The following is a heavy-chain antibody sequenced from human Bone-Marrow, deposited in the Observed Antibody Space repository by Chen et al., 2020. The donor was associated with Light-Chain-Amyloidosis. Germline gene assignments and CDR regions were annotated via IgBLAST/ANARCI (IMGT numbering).Heavy chain of an antibody. V-gene: IGHV5-51*01. J-gene: IGHJ4*02. Sequence: PGESLKISCKGSGYTFPNYWIGWVRQMPGKGLEWMGVIYPDDSDARYSPSFEGQVTISADKSITTAYLQWRSLKASDTAMYYCARRSDGYNFDYWGQGTLVTVSS. D-gene: IGHD5-12*01. CDR2: IYPDDSDA. CDR3: ARRSDGYNFDY. CDR1: GYTFPNYW.